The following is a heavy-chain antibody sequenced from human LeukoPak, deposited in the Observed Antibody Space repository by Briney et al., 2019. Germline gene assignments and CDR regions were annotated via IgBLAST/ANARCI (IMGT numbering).Heavy chain of an antibody. J-gene: IGHJ5*02. CDR2: INPNSGGT. CDR3: AREGQYCSGGSCYSVSESWFDP. V-gene: IGHV1-2*02. D-gene: IGHD2-15*01. CDR1: GYTFTGYY. Sequence: GASVKVSCKASGYTFTGYYMHWVRPAPGQGLEWMGWINPNSGGTNYAQKFQGRVTMIRDTSISTAYMELSRLRSDDTAVYYCAREGQYCSGGSCYSVSESWFDPWGQGTLVTVSS.